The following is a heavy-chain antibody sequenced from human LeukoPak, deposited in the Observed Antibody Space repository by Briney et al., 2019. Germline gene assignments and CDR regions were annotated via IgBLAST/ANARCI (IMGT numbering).Heavy chain of an antibody. CDR1: GFTFSNCA. CDR2: FSGNGGAT. J-gene: IGHJ4*02. V-gene: IGHV3-23*01. D-gene: IGHD3-22*01. CDR3: TTLLTMIH. Sequence: GGSLRLSCAASGFTFSNCAMSWVRQAPGKGLEWVSSFSGNGGATYYADSVKGRFTISRDNSKNMLYLQMNSLRTEDTAVYYCTTLLTMIHWGQGTLVTVSS.